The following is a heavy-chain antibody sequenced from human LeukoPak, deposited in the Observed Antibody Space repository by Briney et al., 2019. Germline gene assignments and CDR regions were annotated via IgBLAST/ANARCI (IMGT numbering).Heavy chain of an antibody. CDR3: ARGRGADIVVVPAVLYYYYYMDV. CDR1: GGSFSGYY. D-gene: IGHD2-2*01. J-gene: IGHJ6*03. Sequence: ETLSLTCAVYGGSFSGYYWSWLRQPPGKGLEWMGEINHSGSTNYNPSLKSRVTISVDTSKNQFYLKLSSVTAADTAVYYCARGRGADIVVVPAVLYYYYYMDVWGKGTTVTVSS. CDR2: INHSGST. V-gene: IGHV4-34*01.